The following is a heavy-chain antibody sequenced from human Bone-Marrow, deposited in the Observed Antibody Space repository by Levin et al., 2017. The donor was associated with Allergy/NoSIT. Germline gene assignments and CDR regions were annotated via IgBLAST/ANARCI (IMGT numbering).Heavy chain of an antibody. CDR3: ARGRGRGYSGSRDALDI. CDR2: IWYDGSNQ. J-gene: IGHJ3*02. Sequence: PVASVKVSCAASGFTFSSYGIHWVRLAPGKGLQWVAVIWYDGSNQYYADSVKGRFTISRDNSKNTLSLQMNSLRAEDTAVYYCARGRGRGYSGSRDALDIWGQGTMVTVSS. CDR1: GFTFSSYG. V-gene: IGHV3-33*01. D-gene: IGHD5-12*01.